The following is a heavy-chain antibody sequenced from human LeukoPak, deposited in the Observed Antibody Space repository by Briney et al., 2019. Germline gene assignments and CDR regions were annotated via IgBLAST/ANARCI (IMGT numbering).Heavy chain of an antibody. D-gene: IGHD4-23*01. Sequence: GASVKVSCKASGGTFSSYTISWVRQAPGQGLEWMGRIIPILGIANYAQKFQGRVTITADKSTSTAYMELSSLRSEDTAVYYCAREDYGGNSRANYFDYWGQGTLVTVSS. CDR2: IIPILGIA. CDR1: GGTFSSYT. CDR3: AREDYGGNSRANYFDY. J-gene: IGHJ4*02. V-gene: IGHV1-69*04.